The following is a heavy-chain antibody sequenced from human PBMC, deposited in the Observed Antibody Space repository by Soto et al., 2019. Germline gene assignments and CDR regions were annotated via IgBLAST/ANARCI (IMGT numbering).Heavy chain of an antibody. CDR2: ISPYNDYT. D-gene: IGHD3-16*01. Sequence: QVHLVQSAGEVKKPGASVKVSCKASGYTFIRYGITWVRQAPGQGLEWVGWISPYNDYTNYAQNLQGRVFMTTDTSTNTLYMELRGLIPDDTALYYCARGGYYDNVWGKLSHYGLDVWGQGTTVTVSS. CDR3: ARGGYYDNVWGKLSHYGLDV. J-gene: IGHJ6*02. CDR1: GYTFIRYG. V-gene: IGHV1-18*01.